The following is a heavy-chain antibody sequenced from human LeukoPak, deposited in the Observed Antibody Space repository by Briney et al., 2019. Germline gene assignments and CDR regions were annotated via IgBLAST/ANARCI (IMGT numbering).Heavy chain of an antibody. D-gene: IGHD5-12*01. CDR1: GFTVSSNS. V-gene: IGHV3-53*01. CDR3: VRVEGGYGVY. J-gene: IGHJ4*02. CDR2: IYSGGST. Sequence: GGYLRLSCAASGFTVSSNSMSWARQAPGKGLEWVSVIYSGGSTNYADSVKGRFTISRDNSKNTLYLQMNSLRAEDTAVYYCVRVEGGYGVYWGQGTLVTVSS.